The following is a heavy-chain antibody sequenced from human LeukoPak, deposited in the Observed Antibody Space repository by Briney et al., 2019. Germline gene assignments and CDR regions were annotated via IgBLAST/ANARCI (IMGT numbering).Heavy chain of an antibody. J-gene: IGHJ4*02. D-gene: IGHD3-10*01. CDR3: ARDTGYYFGSGNYLYYFDY. V-gene: IGHV4-4*07. CDR2: MYTSGST. CDR1: GGSISSYY. Sequence: PSETLSLTCTVFGGSISSYYWSWIRQPAGKGLEWIGRMYTSGSTNYNPSLKSRVTMSVDTSKNQFSLKLSSVTAADTAVYYCARDTGYYFGSGNYLYYFDYWGQRTLVTVSS.